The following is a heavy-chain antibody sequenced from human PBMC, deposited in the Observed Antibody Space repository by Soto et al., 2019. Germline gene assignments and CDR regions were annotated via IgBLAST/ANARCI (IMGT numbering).Heavy chain of an antibody. CDR3: AKDRVTTSGWFDP. J-gene: IGHJ5*02. V-gene: IGHV3-23*01. CDR2: ISGSAAST. Sequence: PGESLKISCAASGFTFSNYSMSWVRQAPGRRLEWVSGISGSAASTYYADSVKGRFTISRDNSKNTLYLQMNSLRAEDTAVYYCAKDRVTTSGWFDPWGQGTLVTVSS. D-gene: IGHD4-17*01. CDR1: GFTFSNYS.